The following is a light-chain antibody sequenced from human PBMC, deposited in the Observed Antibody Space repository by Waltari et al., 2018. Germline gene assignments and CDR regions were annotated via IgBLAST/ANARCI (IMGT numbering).Light chain of an antibody. Sequence: QSALTQPRSVSGSPGHSVTISCTGPRSDVAFYSHVSWSQQSQGTGPRLIRYDASQRSSEVTARFTASYFGNTASLTISGLQPDDEAVYVCCSYAGRSVVFGGGTKVTVV. CDR3: CSYAGRSVV. J-gene: IGLJ2*01. V-gene: IGLV2-11*01. CDR2: DAS. CDR1: RSDVAFYSH.